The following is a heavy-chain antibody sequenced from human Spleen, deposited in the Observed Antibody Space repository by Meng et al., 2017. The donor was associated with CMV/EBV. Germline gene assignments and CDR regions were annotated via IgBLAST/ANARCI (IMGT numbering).Heavy chain of an antibody. CDR3: ARDRKYFQH. CDR1: GGSFSGYY. J-gene: IGHJ1*01. CDR2: ISSSDGTI. V-gene: IGHV3-11*01. Sequence: LSLTCAVYGGSFSGYYWSWIRQPPGKGLEWVSYISSSDGTIYYADSVQGRFIISRDNAKNSLYLQMNGLRAEDTAVYYCARDRKYFQHWGQGTLVTVSS.